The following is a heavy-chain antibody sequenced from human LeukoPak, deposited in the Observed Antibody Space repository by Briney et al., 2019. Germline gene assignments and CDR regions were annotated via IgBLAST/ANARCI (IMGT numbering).Heavy chain of an antibody. CDR2: IYYSGST. J-gene: IGHJ4*02. V-gene: IGHV4-39*01. CDR3: ARHWGTTVTTIDY. D-gene: IGHD4-17*01. Sequence: PSETLSLTCTVSGGSISSSSYYWGWIRQSPGKGLEWIGSIYYSGSTYYNPSLKSRVTISVDTSKNQFSLKLSSVTAADTAVYYCARHWGTTVTTIDYWGQGTLVTVSS. CDR1: GGSISSSSYY.